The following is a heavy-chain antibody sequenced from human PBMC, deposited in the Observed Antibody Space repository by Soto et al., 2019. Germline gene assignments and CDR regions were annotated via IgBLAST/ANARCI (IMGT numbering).Heavy chain of an antibody. J-gene: IGHJ4*02. CDR2: INHSGST. CDR1: GGSFSGYY. Sequence: QVQLQQWGAGLLKPSETLSLTCAVYGGSFSGYYWSWIRQPPGKGLEVMGEINHSGSTNYNPSLTCRVTISVGTSNNQFSLKLSSVTAADTAVYYCARMPLTYYYDSSGEDKFDYWGQGTLVTVSS. D-gene: IGHD3-22*01. CDR3: ARMPLTYYYDSSGEDKFDY. V-gene: IGHV4-34*01.